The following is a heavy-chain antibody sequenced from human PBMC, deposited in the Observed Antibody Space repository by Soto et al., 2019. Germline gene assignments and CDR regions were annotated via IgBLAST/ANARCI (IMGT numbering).Heavy chain of an antibody. Sequence: SETLSLTCTVPGGSISSYYWSWIRQPPGKGLEWIGYIYYSGSTNYNPSLKSRVTISVDTSKNQFSLKLSSVTAADTAVYYCERYKQAGTGTTHPLFDYWGQGTLVTVSS. D-gene: IGHD1-1*01. CDR1: GGSISSYY. CDR3: ERYKQAGTGTTHPLFDY. CDR2: IYYSGST. V-gene: IGHV4-59*08. J-gene: IGHJ4*02.